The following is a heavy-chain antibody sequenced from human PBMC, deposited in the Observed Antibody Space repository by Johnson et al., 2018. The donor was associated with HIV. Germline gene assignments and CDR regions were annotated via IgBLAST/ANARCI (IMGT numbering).Heavy chain of an antibody. CDR3: VRGLLWFGELNSAFDV. J-gene: IGHJ3*01. CDR1: GFTFGSYA. Sequence: QVQLVESGGGVVQPGRSLRLSCAASGFTFGSYAMHWVRQAPGKGLEWVAVISYDGSIKYYADSVKGRFTISRDNSKNTLYLQMTSLRAEDTAVYYCVRGLLWFGELNSAFDVWGQGTMVTVS. V-gene: IGHV3-30*14. CDR2: ISYDGSIK. D-gene: IGHD3-10*01.